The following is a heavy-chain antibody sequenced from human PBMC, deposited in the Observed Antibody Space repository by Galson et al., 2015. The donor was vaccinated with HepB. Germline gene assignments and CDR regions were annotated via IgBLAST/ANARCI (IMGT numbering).Heavy chain of an antibody. CDR3: ARYCGSGCHGIDY. CDR1: GYTFTSYY. V-gene: IGHV1-46*01. D-gene: IGHD6-19*01. Sequence: SVKVSCKASGYTFTSYYMHWVRQAPGQGLEWMGIINPSGGSTSYAQKFQGRVTMTRDTSTSTVYMELISLTSEDTAVYYCARYCGSGCHGIDYWGQGTLVTVSS. J-gene: IGHJ4*02. CDR2: INPSGGST.